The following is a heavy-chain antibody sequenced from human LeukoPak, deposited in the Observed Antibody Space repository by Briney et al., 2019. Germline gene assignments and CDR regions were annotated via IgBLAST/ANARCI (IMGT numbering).Heavy chain of an antibody. CDR2: INPSAGST. Sequence: ASVKVSCKASGYTFTNYYLHWVRQAPAQGLEWMGIINPSAGSTSYAQRFQGRVTMTRDTSTSTVYMELSSLRSEDTAVYYCARENGDFDYWGQGTLVTVSS. J-gene: IGHJ4*02. V-gene: IGHV1-46*01. CDR3: ARENGDFDY. CDR1: GYTFTNYY. D-gene: IGHD4-17*01.